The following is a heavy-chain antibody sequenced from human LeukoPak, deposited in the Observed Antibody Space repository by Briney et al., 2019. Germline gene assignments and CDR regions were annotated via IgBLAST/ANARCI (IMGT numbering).Heavy chain of an antibody. Sequence: PGGSLRLSCAASGFTFSNCNMNWVRQAPGKAMEWVSSITRSGTYIFYADSVKGRFTISRDNSKNSLYLQMDSLGPEDTAVYYCARDPYSGSYGNEYYYYMDVWGKGTTVTISS. CDR1: GFTFSNCN. D-gene: IGHD1-26*01. CDR2: ITRSGTYI. J-gene: IGHJ6*03. CDR3: ARDPYSGSYGNEYYYYMDV. V-gene: IGHV3-21*01.